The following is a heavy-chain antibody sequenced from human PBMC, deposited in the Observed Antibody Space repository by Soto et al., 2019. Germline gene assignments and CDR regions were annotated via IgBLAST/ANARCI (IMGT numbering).Heavy chain of an antibody. CDR1: GGSISSSSYY. J-gene: IGHJ4*02. CDR2: IYYSGST. D-gene: IGHD3-10*01. Sequence: SETLSLTCTVSGGSISSSSYYWGWIRQPPGKGLEWIGSIYYSGSTYYNPSLKSRVTISVDTSKNQFSLKLSSVTAADTAVYYCARITMVRGVIITRGLYYFAYWGQGTLVTVSS. CDR3: ARITMVRGVIITRGLYYFAY. V-gene: IGHV4-39*01.